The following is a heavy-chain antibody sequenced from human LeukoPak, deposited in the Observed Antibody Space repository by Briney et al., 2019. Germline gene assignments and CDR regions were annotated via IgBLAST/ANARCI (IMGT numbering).Heavy chain of an antibody. CDR1: GFTFSSYE. Sequence: GGSLRLPCAASGFTFSSYEMNWVRQAPGKGLEWVSYIDSSGSNIHYADSVKGRFTISRDNAKNSLYLQMNSLRAEDTAVYYCARTKEMASISYFDSWGQGTLVTVSS. V-gene: IGHV3-48*03. J-gene: IGHJ4*03. CDR2: IDSSGSNI. CDR3: ARTKEMASISYFDS. D-gene: IGHD5-24*01.